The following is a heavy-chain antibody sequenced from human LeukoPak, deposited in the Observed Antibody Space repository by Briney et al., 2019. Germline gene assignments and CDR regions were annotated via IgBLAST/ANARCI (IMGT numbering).Heavy chain of an antibody. D-gene: IGHD3-10*01. CDR3: ARGDPGSYYH. Sequence: PGGSLRLSCAASGFTFTSYNMNWVRQAPGKWLEWVSAIGTAGDTYYPGSVKGRFTISRENAKNSLYLQMNSLRAGDTAVYYCARGDPGSYYHWGQGTLVTVSS. J-gene: IGHJ5*02. CDR1: GFTFTSYN. V-gene: IGHV3-13*01. CDR2: IGTAGDT.